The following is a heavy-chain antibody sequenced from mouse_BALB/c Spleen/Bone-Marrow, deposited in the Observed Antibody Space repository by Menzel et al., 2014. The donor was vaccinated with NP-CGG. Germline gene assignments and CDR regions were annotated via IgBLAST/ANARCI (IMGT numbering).Heavy chain of an antibody. J-gene: IGHJ3*01. V-gene: IGHV3-2*02. CDR1: GHSITRDYA. CDR2: ISYSGNT. Sequence: VKLLESGPGLVKPSQPLFLICTVTGHSITRDYAWNWIRQFPGNKLEWMGYISYSGNTRYNPSLKSRISISQDTSKNQFFLQLNSVTTENTATYCCARTHYYGSSYPYWGQGTLVTVSA. D-gene: IGHD1-1*01. CDR3: ARTHYYGSSYPY.